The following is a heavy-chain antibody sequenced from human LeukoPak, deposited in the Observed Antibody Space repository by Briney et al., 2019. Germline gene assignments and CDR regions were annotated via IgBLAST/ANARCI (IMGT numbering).Heavy chain of an antibody. D-gene: IGHD3-22*01. CDR3: ARAGAKYYYDSSAYYSTAFDI. V-gene: IGHV4-61*01. CDR2: IYYSGRT. Sequence: SETLSLTCTVSGGSVSSGSYYWSWIRQPPGKGLEWIGYIYYSGRTNYNPSLQSRVTISVDTSKKQFSLQLSSVTAADTAVYYCARAGAKYYYDSSAYYSTAFDIWGQGTMVTVSS. J-gene: IGHJ3*02. CDR1: GGSVSSGSYY.